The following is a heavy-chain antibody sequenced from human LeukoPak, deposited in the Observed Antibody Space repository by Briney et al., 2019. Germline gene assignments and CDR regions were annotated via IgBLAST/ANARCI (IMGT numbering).Heavy chain of an antibody. J-gene: IGHJ4*02. CDR1: GFTFSSYS. CDR3: ARVGYCSGGSCYYFSY. Sequence: PGGSLRLSCAASGFTFSSYSMNWVRQAPGKGLEWVSYISSSSSAIYYADSVKGRFTISRDNAKNSLYLQMNSLRAEDTAVYYCARVGYCSGGSCYYFSYWGQGTLVTVSS. V-gene: IGHV3-48*01. CDR2: ISSSSSAI. D-gene: IGHD2-15*01.